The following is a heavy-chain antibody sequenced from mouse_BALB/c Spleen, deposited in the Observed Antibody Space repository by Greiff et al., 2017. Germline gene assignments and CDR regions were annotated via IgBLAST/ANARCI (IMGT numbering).Heavy chain of an antibody. J-gene: IGHJ1*01. CDR1: GYTFTSYW. Sequence: VQVVESGAELAKPGASVKMSCKASGYTFTSYWMHWVKQRPGQGLEWIGYINPSTGYTEYNQKFKDKATLTADKSSSTAYMQLSSLTSEDSAVYYCARSDWYFDVWGAGTTVTVSS. CDR3: ARSDWYFDV. V-gene: IGHV1-7*01. CDR2: INPSTGYT.